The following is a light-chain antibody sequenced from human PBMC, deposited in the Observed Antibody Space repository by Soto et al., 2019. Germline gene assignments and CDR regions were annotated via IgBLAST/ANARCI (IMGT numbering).Light chain of an antibody. CDR1: SSDVGGYNY. CDR3: SSYTSSSTPYV. V-gene: IGLV2-14*01. CDR2: DVS. J-gene: IGLJ1*01. Sequence: QSVLTQPASESGSPGQSTSISCTGTSSDVGGYNYVSWYQQHPGKAPKLMIYDVSDRPSGVSNRFSGSKAGNTASLTISGLQAEDEADYFCSSYTSSSTPYVFGTVTKVTVL.